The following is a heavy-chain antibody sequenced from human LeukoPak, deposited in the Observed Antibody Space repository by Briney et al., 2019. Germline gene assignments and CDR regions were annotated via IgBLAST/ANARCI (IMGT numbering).Heavy chain of an antibody. CDR2: INQDGSEI. CDR1: GFTFSNYW. D-gene: IGHD1-26*01. J-gene: IGHJ4*02. CDR3: ARDTDGSLDY. Sequence: PGGSLRLSCAASGFTFSNYWMSWVRQAPGKGLEWLANINQDGSEIYYVDSVKGRFTISRDNGKNSLYLQINSLRADDTAVYYCARDTDGSLDYWGQGILVTVAS. V-gene: IGHV3-7*01.